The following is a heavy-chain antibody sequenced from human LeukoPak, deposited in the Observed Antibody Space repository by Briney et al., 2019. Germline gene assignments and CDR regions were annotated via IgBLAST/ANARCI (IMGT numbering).Heavy chain of an antibody. CDR3: AREGTAGTNLNWFDP. D-gene: IGHD1-1*01. CDR2: ISYSGST. Sequence: SETLTLTCTVSGGSISSYYWGWIRQPPGKGLEWIGYISYSGSTNFNPSLKSRVTISVDTSKNQFSLKLSSVTAADTAVYYCAREGTAGTNLNWFDPWGRGTLVTVSS. J-gene: IGHJ5*02. CDR1: GGSISSYY. V-gene: IGHV4-59*01.